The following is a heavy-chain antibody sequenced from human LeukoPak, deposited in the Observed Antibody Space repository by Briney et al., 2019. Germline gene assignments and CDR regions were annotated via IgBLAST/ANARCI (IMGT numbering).Heavy chain of an antibody. Sequence: ASVKVSCKASGYTFTSYYMHWVRQAPGQGLEWMGIINPSSGSTSSAQKFQGRVTMTRDTSTSTVYMELRSLRSDDTAVYYCARGLGYCSSISCSPYGMDVWGQGTTVTVSS. CDR2: INPSSGST. D-gene: IGHD2-2*01. J-gene: IGHJ6*02. CDR1: GYTFTSYY. CDR3: ARGLGYCSSISCSPYGMDV. V-gene: IGHV1-46*01.